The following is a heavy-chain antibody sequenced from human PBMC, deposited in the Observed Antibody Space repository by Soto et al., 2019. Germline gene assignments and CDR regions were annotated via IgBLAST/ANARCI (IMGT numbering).Heavy chain of an antibody. CDR1: GYTFTSYG. Sequence: ASVKVSCKASGYTFTSYGISWVRQAPGQGLEWMGWISAYNGNTNYAQKLQGRVTMTTDTSTSTAYMELRSLRSDDTAVYYCARDHYDFWSGRRGYYYMDFWGKGTTVTVSS. J-gene: IGHJ6*03. CDR2: ISAYNGNT. D-gene: IGHD3-3*01. V-gene: IGHV1-18*01. CDR3: ARDHYDFWSGRRGYYYMDF.